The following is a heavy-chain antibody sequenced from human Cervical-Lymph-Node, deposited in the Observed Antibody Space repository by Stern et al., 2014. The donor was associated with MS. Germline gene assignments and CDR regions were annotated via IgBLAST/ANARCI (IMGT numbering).Heavy chain of an antibody. V-gene: IGHV3-30*18. J-gene: IGHJ4*02. D-gene: IGHD4-23*01. CDR1: GFTFSNSG. CDR3: AKAPVVYSAPLDY. Sequence: DQLLESGGGVVQPGRSLRLSCAASGFTFSNSGMHWVRPAPGRGLEWVALISYDGSSRIYADSVKGRFTISRDTSKNTLYLQMNSLRADDTAVYYCAKAPVVYSAPLDYWGQGTLVTVSS. CDR2: ISYDGSSR.